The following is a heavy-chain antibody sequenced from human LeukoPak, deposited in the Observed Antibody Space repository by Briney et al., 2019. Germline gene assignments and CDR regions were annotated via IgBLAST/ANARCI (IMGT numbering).Heavy chain of an antibody. D-gene: IGHD2-15*01. CDR1: GFTFNTYS. V-gene: IGHV3-21*06. CDR3: ARGYCSGGSCHPIFDY. Sequence: AGGSLRLSCAASGFTFNTYSMNWVRQAPGKGLEWVSTISSTSSYIYYADSVKGRFTISRDNAKNSLYLQMSSLRAADTAVYYCARGYCSGGSCHPIFDYWGQGTLVTVSS. CDR2: ISSTSSYI. J-gene: IGHJ4*02.